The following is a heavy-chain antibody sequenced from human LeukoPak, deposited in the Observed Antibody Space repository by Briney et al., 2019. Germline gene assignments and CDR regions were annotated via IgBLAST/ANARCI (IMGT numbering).Heavy chain of an antibody. J-gene: IGHJ4*02. CDR2: IKSKTDGETT. V-gene: IGHV3-15*01. CDR1: GFTFSRYS. CDR3: TTNSYGSSDY. D-gene: IGHD5-18*01. Sequence: GGSLRLSCAASGFTFSRYSMNWVRQAPGKGLEWVGRIKSKTDGETTDYAAPVKGRFTISRDDSKNTLYLQMNSLKTEDTAVYYCTTNSYGSSDYWGQGTLVTVSS.